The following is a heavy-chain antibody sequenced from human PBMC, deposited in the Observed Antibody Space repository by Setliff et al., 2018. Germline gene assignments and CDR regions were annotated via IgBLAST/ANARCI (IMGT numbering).Heavy chain of an antibody. CDR2: ISDTAIGI. V-gene: IGHV3-23*01. CDR1: GFTFNTYA. CDR3: ARCSSWHGVIDS. J-gene: IGHJ4*02. Sequence: PGGSLRLSCAASGFTFNTYAMSWVRQPPGKGLEWVSSISDTAIGIYYTGSVRGRFTISRDNSKKILFLQMNSLRVEDTAIYYCARCSSWHGVIDSWGQGTLVTVSS. D-gene: IGHD6-13*01.